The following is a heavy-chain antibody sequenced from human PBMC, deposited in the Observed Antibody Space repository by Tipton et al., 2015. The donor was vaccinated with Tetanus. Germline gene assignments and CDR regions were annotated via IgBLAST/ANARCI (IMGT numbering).Heavy chain of an antibody. V-gene: IGHV3-13*01. CDR2: IGPTGDT. CDR1: GFTFSTYD. CDR3: ARATRPTYCGADCYSHYGMDV. J-gene: IGHJ6*02. Sequence: GSLRLSCAASGFTFSTYDMHWVRQATGKGLEWVSAIGPTGDTYYPDSVKGRFTISRENAENSLYLQMNGLGAGDTAVYYCARATRPTYCGADCYSHYGMDVWGQGTTVTVSS. D-gene: IGHD2-21*02.